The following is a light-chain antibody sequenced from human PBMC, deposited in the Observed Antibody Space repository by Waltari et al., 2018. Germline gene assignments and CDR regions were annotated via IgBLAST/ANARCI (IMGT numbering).Light chain of an antibody. CDR3: QTWGTGV. CDR1: GGHSTYA. J-gene: IGLJ2*01. V-gene: IGLV4-69*01. CDR2: VSGDGSH. Sequence: QLVLTQSPSASASLGASVKLTCTLSGGHSTYAIAWHQQQPEKGPRYLMGVSGDGSHTKGDGLPDRFSGSTSGAERYLTISRLQSEDEADYYCQTWGTGVFGGGTKLTVL.